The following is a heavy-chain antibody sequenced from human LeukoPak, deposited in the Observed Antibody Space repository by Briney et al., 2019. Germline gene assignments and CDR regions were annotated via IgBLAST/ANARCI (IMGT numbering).Heavy chain of an antibody. Sequence: ASETLSLTCTVSGGSIRSSYYYWGWIRQPPGKGLEWIGSIYDSGSTYYNPSLKSRVTISVDTSKNQFSLKLSSVTAADTAVYYCARLLAAGTLGYWGQGTLVTVSS. CDR1: GGSIRSSYYY. CDR3: ARLLAAGTLGY. V-gene: IGHV4-39*01. J-gene: IGHJ4*02. CDR2: IYDSGST. D-gene: IGHD6-13*01.